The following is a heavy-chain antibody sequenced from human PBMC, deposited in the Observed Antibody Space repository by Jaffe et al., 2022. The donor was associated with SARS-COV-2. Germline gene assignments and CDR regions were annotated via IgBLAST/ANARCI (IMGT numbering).Heavy chain of an antibody. Sequence: QVQLVESGGGVVQPGRSLRLSCAASGFTFSRCTMHWVRQAPGKGLEWVAVISYDGSNKYYADSVKGRFTISRDNSKNTLYLQMNSLRAEDTAVYHCARSDYSPNSSVEYFHHWGQGTLVTVSS. J-gene: IGHJ1*01. CDR2: ISYDGSNK. V-gene: IGHV3-30*04. CDR1: GFTFSRCT. D-gene: IGHD2-15*01. CDR3: ARSDYSPNSSVEYFHH.